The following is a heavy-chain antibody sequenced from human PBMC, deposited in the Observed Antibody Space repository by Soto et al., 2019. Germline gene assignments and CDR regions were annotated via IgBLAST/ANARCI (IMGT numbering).Heavy chain of an antibody. CDR1: GFTFSSYA. CDR3: ARAHNWNDVDWFDP. J-gene: IGHJ5*02. V-gene: IGHV3-30-3*01. Sequence: GGSLRLSCAASGFTFSSYAMHWVRQAPGKGLEWVAVISYDGSNKYYADSVKGRFTISRDNSKNTLYLQMNSLRAEDTAVYYCARAHNWNDVDWFDPWGQGTLVT. CDR2: ISYDGSNK. D-gene: IGHD1-1*01.